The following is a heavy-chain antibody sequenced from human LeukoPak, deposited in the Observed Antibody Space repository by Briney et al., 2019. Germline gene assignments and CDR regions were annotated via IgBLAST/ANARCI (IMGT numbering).Heavy chain of an antibody. CDR3: TTDLGITMIRGVIVY. D-gene: IGHD3-10*01. CDR2: IKSKGDGETT. J-gene: IGHJ4*02. CDR1: GLSSTNAW. V-gene: IGHV3-15*01. Sequence: GGSLRLSCADSGLSSTNAWMSWVRQAPGKGLEWVGRIKSKGDGETTDYAAPVKGRFTMSRDDSKGMLYLYMNSLKTEDTAVYYCTTDLGITMIRGVIVYWGRGTLVTVSS.